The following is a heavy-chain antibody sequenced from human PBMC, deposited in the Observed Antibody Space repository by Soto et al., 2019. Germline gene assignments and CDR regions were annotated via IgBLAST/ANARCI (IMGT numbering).Heavy chain of an antibody. Sequence: QVQLVESGGGVVQPGKSLRLSCAATGFIFRSYGVHWVRQAPGKGLEWVALISHDGNNAYYADAVNGRFTISRDNAKNTVSLQMNSLRAEDTAVYYCVKQGIEVAGTDYFDYWGQGALVTVAS. CDR2: ISHDGNNA. CDR1: GFIFRSYG. J-gene: IGHJ4*02. D-gene: IGHD6-19*01. V-gene: IGHV3-30*18. CDR3: VKQGIEVAGTDYFDY.